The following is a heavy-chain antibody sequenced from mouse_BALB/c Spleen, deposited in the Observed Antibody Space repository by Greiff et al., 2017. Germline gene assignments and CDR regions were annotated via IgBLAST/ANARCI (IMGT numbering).Heavy chain of an antibody. D-gene: IGHD2-4*01. CDR1: GYTFTSYY. J-gene: IGHJ3*01. V-gene: IGHV1S81*02. CDR3: TNYEFAY. CDR2: INPSNGGT. Sequence: QVQLQQSGAELVKPGASVKLSCKASGYTFTSYYMYWVKQRPGHGLEWIGGINPSNGGTNFNEKFKSKATLTVDKSSSTAYMQLSSLTSEDSAVYYCTNYEFAYWGQGTLVTVSA.